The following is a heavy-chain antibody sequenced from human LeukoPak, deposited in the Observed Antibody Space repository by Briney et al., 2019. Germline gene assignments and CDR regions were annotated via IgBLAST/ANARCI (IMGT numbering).Heavy chain of an antibody. D-gene: IGHD6-13*01. CDR3: ARDTLFYSSSWYVLDY. Sequence: GGSLRLSCAASGFTFSSYWMSWVRQAPGKGLEWVANIKQDGSEKYYVASVKGRFTISRDNAKNSLYLQMNSLRAEDTAVYYCARDTLFYSSSWYVLDYWGQGTLVTVSS. J-gene: IGHJ4*02. CDR2: IKQDGSEK. CDR1: GFTFSSYW. V-gene: IGHV3-7*01.